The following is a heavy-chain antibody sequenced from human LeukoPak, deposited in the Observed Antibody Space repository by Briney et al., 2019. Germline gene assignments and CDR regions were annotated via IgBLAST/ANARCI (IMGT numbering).Heavy chain of an antibody. J-gene: IGHJ6*03. CDR1: GFIVSSNH. Sequence: PGGSLRLSCAASGFIVSSNHMSWVRQAPGKGLEWVSVIYSGGGTYYADSVKGRFTISRDNSKNTLYLQMNSLRAEDTAVYYCARSGQWSDYYYYYYMDVWGKGTTVTVSS. V-gene: IGHV3-53*05. D-gene: IGHD6-19*01. CDR2: IYSGGGT. CDR3: ARSGQWSDYYYYYYMDV.